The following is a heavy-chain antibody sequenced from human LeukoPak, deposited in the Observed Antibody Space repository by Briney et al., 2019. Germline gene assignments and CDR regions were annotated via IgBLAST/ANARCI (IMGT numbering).Heavy chain of an antibody. D-gene: IGHD3-22*01. V-gene: IGHV4-4*02. CDR3: ARDIRRRDYYDSSGYDAFDI. CDR1: GGSISSSNW. CDR2: IYHSGST. Sequence: SETLSLTCAVSGGSISSSNWWSWVRQPPGKGLEWIGEIYHSGSTNYNPSLKSRVTISVDKSKNQFSLKLSSVTAADTAVYYCARDIRRRDYYDSSGYDAFDIWGQGTMVTVSS. J-gene: IGHJ3*02.